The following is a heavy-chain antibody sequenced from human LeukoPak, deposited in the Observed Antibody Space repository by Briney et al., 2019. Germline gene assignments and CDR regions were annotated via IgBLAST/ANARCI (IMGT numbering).Heavy chain of an antibody. CDR3: ARDPSSGWYKDAFHI. CDR1: GYTFTGYY. V-gene: IGHV1-18*04. Sequence: ASVKVSCKASGYTFTGYYMHWVRQAPGQGPEWMGWISAYNGNTNYAQKLQGRVTMTTDTSTSTAYMELRSLRSDDTAVYYCARDPSSGWYKDAFHIWGQGTMVTVSS. J-gene: IGHJ3*02. CDR2: ISAYNGNT. D-gene: IGHD6-19*01.